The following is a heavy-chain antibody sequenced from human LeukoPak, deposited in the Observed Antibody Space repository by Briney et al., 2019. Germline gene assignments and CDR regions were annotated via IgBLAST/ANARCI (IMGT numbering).Heavy chain of an antibody. Sequence: SETLSLTCTVSGDSISSYNYFWGWIRQPPGKGLEWIGSIYYSGNTYYNPSLKSRVTISADTSKNQFSLKVTSVTAADTAVYYCARASSGYYRDFDYWGQGTLVTVSS. V-gene: IGHV4-39*01. CDR2: IYYSGNT. D-gene: IGHD3-22*01. CDR3: ARASSGYYRDFDY. CDR1: GDSISSYNYF. J-gene: IGHJ4*02.